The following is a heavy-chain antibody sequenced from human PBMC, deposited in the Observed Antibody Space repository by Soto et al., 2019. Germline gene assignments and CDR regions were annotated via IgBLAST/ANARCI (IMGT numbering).Heavy chain of an antibody. J-gene: IGHJ4*02. D-gene: IGHD3-10*01. CDR1: GFTFESHG. Sequence: QVQVVESGGGVVQPGGSLRLSCAASGFTFESHGMHWVRQAPGTGLEWVAVISYDGSNKYYTDSVKGRFTISRDNSRNTLYLEMNSPRAEDTAVYYCAQGNYYGSGTCNYWGQGTLVTVSS. CDR3: AQGNYYGSGTCNY. V-gene: IGHV3-30*18. CDR2: ISYDGSNK.